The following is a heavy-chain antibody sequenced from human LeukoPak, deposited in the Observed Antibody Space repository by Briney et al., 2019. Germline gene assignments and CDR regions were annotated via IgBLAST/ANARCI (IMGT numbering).Heavy chain of an antibody. V-gene: IGHV4-39*01. CDR2: IYYSGST. D-gene: IGHD4-17*01. Sequence: SETLSLTCTVSGGSISSSSYYWGWIRQPPGKGLEWLGSIYYSGSTYYNPSLKSRVTISVDTSKNQFSLKLSSVTAADTAVYYCARHYGGRDYYGDDEYFQHWGQGTLVTVSS. CDR1: GGSISSSSYY. CDR3: ARHYGGRDYYGDDEYFQH. J-gene: IGHJ1*01.